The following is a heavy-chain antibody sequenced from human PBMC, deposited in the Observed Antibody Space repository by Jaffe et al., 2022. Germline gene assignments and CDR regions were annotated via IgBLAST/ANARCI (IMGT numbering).Heavy chain of an antibody. D-gene: IGHD6-19*01. CDR2: IYYSGST. Sequence: QLQLQESGPGLVKPSETLSLTCTVSGGSISSSSYYWGWIRQPPGKGLEWIGSIYYSGSTYYNPSLKSRVTISVDTSKNQFSLKLSSVTAADTAVYYCARHNYWGSGWTRENWGQGTLVTVSS. V-gene: IGHV4-39*01. CDR3: ARHNYWGSGWTREN. J-gene: IGHJ4*02. CDR1: GGSISSSSYY.